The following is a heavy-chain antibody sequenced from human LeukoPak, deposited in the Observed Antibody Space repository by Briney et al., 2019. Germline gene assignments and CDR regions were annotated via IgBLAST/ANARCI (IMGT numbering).Heavy chain of an antibody. Sequence: SETLSLTCTVSGGSISSGSYYWSWIRQPAGKGLEWIGRIYTSGSTNYNPSLKSRVTMSVDTSKNQFSLKLSSMTAADTAVYYCAKLNSGWYEHDAFDIWGQGTLVTVSS. D-gene: IGHD6-19*01. CDR1: GGSISSGSYY. J-gene: IGHJ3*02. V-gene: IGHV4-61*02. CDR3: AKLNSGWYEHDAFDI. CDR2: IYTSGST.